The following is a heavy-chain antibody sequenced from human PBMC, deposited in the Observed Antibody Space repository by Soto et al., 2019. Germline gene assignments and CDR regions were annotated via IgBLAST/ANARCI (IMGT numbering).Heavy chain of an antibody. CDR1: GYTFSDYF. CDR2: INPNSGAT. V-gene: IGHV1-2*04. J-gene: IGHJ5*02. CDR3: ARGIPLRFCTRNACNPNWFDP. Sequence: ASVKVSCKTSGYTFSDYFIHWVRQAPGQGLEWMGWINPNSGATKYAQTFQGWITMTRDTSISTAFMEPSRLTSDDTALYYCARGIPLRFCTRNACNPNWFDPWGQGTLVTVSS. D-gene: IGHD2-8*01.